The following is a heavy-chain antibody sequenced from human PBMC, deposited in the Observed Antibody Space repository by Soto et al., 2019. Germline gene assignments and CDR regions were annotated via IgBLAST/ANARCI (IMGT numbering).Heavy chain of an antibody. V-gene: IGHV3-21*01. D-gene: IGHD3-10*01. CDR2: ITSSSGHI. CDR3: VRERGLSSFYGMDV. Sequence: GGSLRLSCGASGFTLTTYTMNWVRQASGKGLEWVSSITSSSGHIYYADSVKGRFTISRDNARNSLYLQMNSLRAEDTAVYYCVRERGLSSFYGMDVWGQGTTVTSP. CDR1: GFTLTTYT. J-gene: IGHJ6*02.